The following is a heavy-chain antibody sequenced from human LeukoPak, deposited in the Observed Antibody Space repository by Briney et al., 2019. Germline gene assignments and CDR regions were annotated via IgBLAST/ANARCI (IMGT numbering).Heavy chain of an antibody. CDR2: MNPNSGNT. Sequence: ASVKVSCKASGYTFTSYDINWVRQATGQGLEWMGWMNPNSGNTGYAQKFQGRVTMTRNTSISTAYMELSSLRSEDTAVYYCARVRAAAITNWFDPWGQGTLVTVSS. CDR1: GYTFTSYD. J-gene: IGHJ5*02. V-gene: IGHV1-8*01. CDR3: ARVRAAAITNWFDP. D-gene: IGHD2-2*02.